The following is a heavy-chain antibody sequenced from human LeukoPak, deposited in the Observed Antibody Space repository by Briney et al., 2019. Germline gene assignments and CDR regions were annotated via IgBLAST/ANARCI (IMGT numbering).Heavy chain of an antibody. CDR2: IYYSGST. D-gene: IGHD3-22*01. CDR1: GGSISSGGYY. V-gene: IGHV4-31*03. J-gene: IGHJ6*02. Sequence: PSQTLSLTCTVSGGSISSGGYYWSWIRQHPGKGLEWIGYIYYSGSTYYNPSLKSRVALSVDTSKNQFSLKLSSVTAADTAVYYCARANYYDSSGYYFPVYYYGMDVWGQGTTVTVSS. CDR3: ARANYYDSSGYYFPVYYYGMDV.